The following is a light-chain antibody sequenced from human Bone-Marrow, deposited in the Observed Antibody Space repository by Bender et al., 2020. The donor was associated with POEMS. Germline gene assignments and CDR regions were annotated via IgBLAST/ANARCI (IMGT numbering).Light chain of an antibody. CDR1: SSDVGNYNL. V-gene: IGLV2-14*02. J-gene: IGLJ2*01. Sequence: QSALTQPASVSGSLGQSITISCTGTSSDVGNYNLVSWYQQYPGKAPKLLIYDVSNRPSGVSNRFSGSQSGNTASLTISGLQAADEAHYYCSSYTSSDTRVVFGGGTKLTVL. CDR3: SSYTSSDTRVV. CDR2: DVS.